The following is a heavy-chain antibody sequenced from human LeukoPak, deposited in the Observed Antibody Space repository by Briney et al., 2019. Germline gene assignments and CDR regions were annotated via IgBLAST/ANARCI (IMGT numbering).Heavy chain of an antibody. CDR2: INPNSGGT. CDR1: GGTFSSYA. V-gene: IGHV1-2*02. CDR3: AKTYYYDSSGPFDY. J-gene: IGHJ4*02. D-gene: IGHD3-22*01. Sequence: ASVKVSCKASGGTFSSYAISWVRQAPGQGLEWMGWINPNSGGTNYAQKFQGRVTMTRDTSISTAYMELSRLRSDDTAVYYCAKTYYYDSSGPFDYWGRGTLATVSS.